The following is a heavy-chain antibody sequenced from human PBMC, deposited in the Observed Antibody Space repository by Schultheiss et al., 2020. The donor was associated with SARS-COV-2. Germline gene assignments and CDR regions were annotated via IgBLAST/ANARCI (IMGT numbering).Heavy chain of an antibody. CDR3: ASGGNSHYYYYYYMDV. D-gene: IGHD4-23*01. CDR2: IIPIRGSA. V-gene: IGHV1-69*13. J-gene: IGHJ6*03. Sequence: SVKVSCKASGDTFSRYAISWVRQAPGQGPEWMGGIIPIRGSANYAQKFQGRVTITADESTSTAYMELSRLRSDDTAVYYCASGGNSHYYYYYYMDVWGKGTTVTVAS. CDR1: GDTFSRYA.